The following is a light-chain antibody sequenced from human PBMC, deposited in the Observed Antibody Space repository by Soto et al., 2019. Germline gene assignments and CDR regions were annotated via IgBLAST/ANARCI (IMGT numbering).Light chain of an antibody. Sequence: QSVLTQPPSVSGAPGQRVTISCTGNNSNLGAGYDVHWYQQLPGAAPKLVIFGNRNRPSGVPERFSGSKSGTSASLAITGPQAEDEGDYYCQAYDYSLTAFVFGGGTQLTVL. CDR1: NSNLGAGYD. CDR2: GNR. CDR3: QAYDYSLTAFV. V-gene: IGLV1-40*01. J-gene: IGLJ3*02.